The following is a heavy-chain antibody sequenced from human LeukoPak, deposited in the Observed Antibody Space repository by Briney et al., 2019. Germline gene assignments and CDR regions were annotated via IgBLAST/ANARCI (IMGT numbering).Heavy chain of an antibody. Sequence: ASVKVSCKASGGTFSSYAISWVRQAPGQGLEWMGGIIPIFGTANYAQKFQGRVTITTDESTSTAYMELSSLRSEDTAVYYCARAPLKSVLDYYYMDVWGKGTTVTVSS. J-gene: IGHJ6*03. CDR2: IIPIFGTA. D-gene: IGHD3-9*01. CDR3: ARAPLKSVLDYYYMDV. CDR1: GGTFSSYA. V-gene: IGHV1-69*05.